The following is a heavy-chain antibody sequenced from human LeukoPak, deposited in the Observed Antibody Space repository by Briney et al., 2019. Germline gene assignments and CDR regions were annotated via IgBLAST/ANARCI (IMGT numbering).Heavy chain of an antibody. J-gene: IGHJ4*02. CDR2: ISGSGVST. Sequence: GGSLRLSCAASGFTFSNYGMSWVRQAPGKGLEWVSTISGSGVSTYYADSGKGRFTISRDNSKNTLYLQMNSLRAEDTAVYYCAKAPMVIKTFDYWGQGTLVTVSS. V-gene: IGHV3-23*01. CDR1: GFTFSNYG. CDR3: AKAPMVIKTFDY. D-gene: IGHD2-8*01.